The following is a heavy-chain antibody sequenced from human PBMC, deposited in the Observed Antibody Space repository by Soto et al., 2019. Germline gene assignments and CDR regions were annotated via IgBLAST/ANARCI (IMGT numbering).Heavy chain of an antibody. Sequence: LVESGGGLVQPEGSLRLSCTASGFTFSNYWMHWVRQTPGKGLVWVSRINSDGSTTTYADSVKGRFTISRDNAKNTLFLQMNSLRGEDTAVYYCARGRCTSTSCFPDYWGQGTLVTVSS. CDR2: INSDGSTT. CDR3: ARGRCTSTSCFPDY. J-gene: IGHJ4*02. CDR1: GFTFSNYW. D-gene: IGHD2-2*01. V-gene: IGHV3-74*01.